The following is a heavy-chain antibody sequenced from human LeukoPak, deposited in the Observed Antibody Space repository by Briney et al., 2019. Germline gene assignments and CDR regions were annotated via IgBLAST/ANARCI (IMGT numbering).Heavy chain of an antibody. J-gene: IGHJ5*02. D-gene: IGHD3-16*01. CDR1: GGTFSSYA. CDR3: AKVPERFASWAWFDP. V-gene: IGHV1-69*13. CDR2: IITIFGTA. Sequence: SVKVSCKASGGTFSSYAISWVRQAPGQGLEWMGGIITIFGTAKYAQKFQGRVTITADESTSTAYMELSSLRSEDTAVYYCAKVPERFASWAWFDPWGQGTLVTVSS.